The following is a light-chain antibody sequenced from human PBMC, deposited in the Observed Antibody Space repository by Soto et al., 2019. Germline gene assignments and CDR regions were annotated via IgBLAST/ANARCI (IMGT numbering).Light chain of an antibody. CDR2: EVV. Sequence: QSALTQPPSASGSPGQSVTISCTGTKNDIGVYDFVSWYQHHPGKAPRLIIYEVVQRPSGVPDRFSGSKSGTSASLAITGLQGEDEADYYCQSYDSSLSAYVFGTGTKVTVL. CDR3: QSYDSSLSAYV. V-gene: IGLV2-8*01. CDR1: KNDIGVYDF. J-gene: IGLJ1*01.